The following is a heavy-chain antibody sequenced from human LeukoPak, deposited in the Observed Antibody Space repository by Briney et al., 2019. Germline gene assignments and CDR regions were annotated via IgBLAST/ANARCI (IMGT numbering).Heavy chain of an antibody. CDR2: MNPNGGNT. D-gene: IGHD3-10*01. Sequence: ASVKVSCKASGYTFTSYDINWVRQTAGHGLEWMGWMNPNGGNTGFAQKFQGRVTMTRNTSTGTAYMELSSLRSEDTAVYYCWRGLKLRGVFSDYWGQGTLVTVSS. CDR1: GYTFTSYD. J-gene: IGHJ4*02. V-gene: IGHV1-8*01. CDR3: WRGLKLRGVFSDY.